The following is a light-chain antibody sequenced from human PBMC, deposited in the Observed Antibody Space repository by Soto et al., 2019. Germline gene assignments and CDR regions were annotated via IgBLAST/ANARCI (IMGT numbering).Light chain of an antibody. CDR2: AAS. CDR3: QQANSFLCT. V-gene: IGKV1-12*01. Sequence: DIQMNQSPYSVSASVGDRVTITCRASQGISSWLAWYQQKPGKAPKLLIYAASSLQSVVPSRFSGSQSGTEFTLNIRSLQHEDFATYYCQQANSFLCTFGQGTKVESK. CDR1: QGISSW. J-gene: IGKJ1*01.